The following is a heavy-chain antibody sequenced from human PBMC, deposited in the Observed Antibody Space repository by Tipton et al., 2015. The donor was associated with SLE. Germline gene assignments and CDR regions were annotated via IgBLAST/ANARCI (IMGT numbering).Heavy chain of an antibody. Sequence: SLRLSCAASGFTFSSYGMHWVRQAPGKGLEWVAVISYDGGNKYYADSVKGRFTISRDNSKNTLYLQMNSLRAEDTAVYYCAKDLVRKGDYPVGMDVWGQGTTVTVSS. CDR1: GFTFSSYG. CDR3: AKDLVRKGDYPVGMDV. CDR2: ISYDGGNK. V-gene: IGHV3-30*18. J-gene: IGHJ6*02. D-gene: IGHD6-6*01.